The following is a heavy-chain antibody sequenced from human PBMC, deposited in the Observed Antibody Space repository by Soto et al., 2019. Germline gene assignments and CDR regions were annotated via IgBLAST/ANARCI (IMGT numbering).Heavy chain of an antibody. V-gene: IGHV2-5*02. CDR2: IDWADDT. J-gene: IGHJ4*02. D-gene: IGHD6-19*01. Sequence: QVTLRESGPTLVKPTQTLTLTCTFSGFSLTSSGVAVGWIRQPPGKALEWLASIDWADDTYYNPSLKNRAIIPGDTSKNQVVLTMDNMDPTDTATYYCARIVWLRFEFWGQGTPVTVSS. CDR1: GFSLTSSGVA. CDR3: ARIVWLRFEF.